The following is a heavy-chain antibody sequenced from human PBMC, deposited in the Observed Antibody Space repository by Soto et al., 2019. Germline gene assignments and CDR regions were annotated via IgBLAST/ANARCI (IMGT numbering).Heavy chain of an antibody. CDR1: GFTFRSFG. Sequence: PGESLRLSCSVSGFTFRSFGFHWVRQAPGKGLEWVALIWYDGSNKNYGDSVKGRFIISRDNSKNTLYLEMNDLTVEDSALYYCARDPSAAGDAFDVWGQGTMVTVSS. V-gene: IGHV3-33*01. J-gene: IGHJ3*01. D-gene: IGHD6-13*01. CDR2: IWYDGSNK. CDR3: ARDPSAAGDAFDV.